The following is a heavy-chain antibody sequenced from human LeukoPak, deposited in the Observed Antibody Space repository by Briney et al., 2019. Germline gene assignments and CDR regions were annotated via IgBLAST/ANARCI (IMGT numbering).Heavy chain of an antibody. CDR1: GFTFSSYS. V-gene: IGHV3-21*01. D-gene: IGHD6-13*01. CDR2: IRSSSSYI. Sequence: PGGSLRLSCAASGFTFSSYSMNWVRQAPGKGLEWVSSIRSSSSYIYYADSVKGGFTISRDNAKNSLYLQINSLRAEDTAVYYCARARRGVAAAGTRGFDYWGQGTLVTVSS. CDR3: ARARRGVAAAGTRGFDY. J-gene: IGHJ4*02.